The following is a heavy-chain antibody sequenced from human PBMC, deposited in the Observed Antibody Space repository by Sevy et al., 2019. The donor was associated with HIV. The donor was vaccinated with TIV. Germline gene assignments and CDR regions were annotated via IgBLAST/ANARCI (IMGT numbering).Heavy chain of an antibody. Sequence: GGSLRLSCAGSGFSFKNVWMTWVRQTPGKGLEWVGHAKRKSDGGSIDYGSPVNGRLTISRDDSKDMLYLQMSSLKTEDTGVHYCATVLGAGAAGAFEIWGQGTMVTVSS. J-gene: IGHJ3*02. CDR2: AKRKSDGGSI. V-gene: IGHV3-15*01. CDR1: GFSFKNVW. D-gene: IGHD1-26*01. CDR3: ATVLGAGAAGAFEI.